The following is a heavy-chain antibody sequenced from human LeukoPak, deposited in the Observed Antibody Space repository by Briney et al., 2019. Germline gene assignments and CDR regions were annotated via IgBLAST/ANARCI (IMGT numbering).Heavy chain of an antibody. CDR1: GGTFSSYA. CDR2: IIPIFGTA. D-gene: IGHD4-17*01. Sequence: GASVKVSCKASGGTFSSYAISWVRQAPGQGLEWMGGIIPIFGTANYAQKFQGRVTITADKSTSTAYMELSSLRSEDTAVYYCAQWDYGDYYYFDYWGQGTLVTVSS. CDR3: AQWDYGDYYYFDY. V-gene: IGHV1-69*06. J-gene: IGHJ4*02.